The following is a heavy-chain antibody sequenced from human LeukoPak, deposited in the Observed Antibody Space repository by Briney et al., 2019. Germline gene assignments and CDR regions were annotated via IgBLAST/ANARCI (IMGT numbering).Heavy chain of an antibody. CDR1: GFTFSSYA. CDR2: ISGSGGST. Sequence: GGSLRLSCAASGFTFSSYAMSWVRQAPGKGLEWVSAISGSGGSTYYADSVKGRFTISRDNSKNTLYLQMNSLRAEDTAVYYCARDSMLDYYGMDVWGQGTTVTVSS. D-gene: IGHD2-8*01. J-gene: IGHJ6*02. V-gene: IGHV3-23*01. CDR3: ARDSMLDYYGMDV.